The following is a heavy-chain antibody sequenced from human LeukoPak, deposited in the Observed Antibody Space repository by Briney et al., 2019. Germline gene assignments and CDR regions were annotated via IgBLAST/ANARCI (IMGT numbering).Heavy chain of an antibody. J-gene: IGHJ4*02. D-gene: IGHD7-27*01. Sequence: GRSLRLSCAASGFTVSSNYMSWVRQAPGKGLEWVSVIYSGGGTYYADSVKGRFTISRDNSNNTLYLQMNSLRAEDTAVYYCARDTHLGNFDYWGQGTLVTVSS. CDR1: GFTVSSNY. CDR3: ARDTHLGNFDY. CDR2: IYSGGGT. V-gene: IGHV3-53*01.